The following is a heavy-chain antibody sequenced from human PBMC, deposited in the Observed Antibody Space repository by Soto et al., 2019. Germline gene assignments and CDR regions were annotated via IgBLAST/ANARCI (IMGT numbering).Heavy chain of an antibody. CDR1: GYTFTSYA. V-gene: IGHV1-3*01. Sequence: ASVKVSCKASGYTFTSYAMHWVRQAPGQRLEWMGWINAGNGNTKYSQKFQGRVTITRDTSASTAYMELSSLRSEDTAVYYCAREESYDSSGYYIDAFDIWGQGTMVTVSS. J-gene: IGHJ3*02. CDR3: AREESYDSSGYYIDAFDI. CDR2: INAGNGNT. D-gene: IGHD3-22*01.